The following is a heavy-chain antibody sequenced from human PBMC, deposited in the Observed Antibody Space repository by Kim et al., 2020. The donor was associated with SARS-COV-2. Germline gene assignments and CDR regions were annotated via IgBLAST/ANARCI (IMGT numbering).Heavy chain of an antibody. V-gene: IGHV1-8*01. CDR1: GYTFTSYD. CDR2: MNPNSGNT. D-gene: IGHD2-2*01. Sequence: ASVKVSCKASGYTFTSYDINWVRQATGQGLEWMGWMNPNSGNTGYAQKFQGRVTMTRNTSISTAYMELSSLRSEDTAVYYCARVVVVPAAENWFDPWGQGTLVTVSS. CDR3: ARVVVVPAAENWFDP. J-gene: IGHJ5*02.